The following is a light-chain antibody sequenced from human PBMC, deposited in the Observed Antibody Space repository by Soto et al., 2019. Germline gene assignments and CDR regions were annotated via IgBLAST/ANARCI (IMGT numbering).Light chain of an antibody. Sequence: EIVLTQSPCTLSLSPGERATLSCRAIQSVSSSYLAWYQQKPGQAPRLLIYGASSRATGIPDRFSGSGSGTDFTLTISRLEPEDFAVYYSQQYGTSPQWTFGQGTKVDIK. J-gene: IGKJ1*01. V-gene: IGKV3-20*01. CDR2: GAS. CDR3: QQYGTSPQWT. CDR1: QSVSSSY.